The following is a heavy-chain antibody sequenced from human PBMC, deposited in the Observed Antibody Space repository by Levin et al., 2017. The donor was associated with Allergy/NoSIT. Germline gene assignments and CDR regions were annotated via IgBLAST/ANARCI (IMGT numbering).Heavy chain of an antibody. CDR2: ISYDGSNK. D-gene: IGHD6-13*01. CDR1: GFTFSSYA. V-gene: IGHV3-30-3*01. J-gene: IGHJ6*03. CDR3: AREWEMIGAAYGYMDV. Sequence: GGSLRLSCAASGFTFSSYAMHWVRQAPGKGLEWVAVISYDGSNKYYADSVKGRFTISRDNSRNTLYLQLNSLRATDPAVYYYAREWEMIGAAYGYMDVWGKGTTVTVSS.